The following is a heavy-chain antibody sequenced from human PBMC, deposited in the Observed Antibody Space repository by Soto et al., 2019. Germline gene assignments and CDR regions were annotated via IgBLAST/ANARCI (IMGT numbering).Heavy chain of an antibody. CDR2: ISGSGST. CDR1: GFTFSTYA. D-gene: IGHD3-10*01. V-gene: IGHV3-23*01. Sequence: EVQLLESGGGLVQPGGSLRLSCAAYGFTFSTYAMTWVRQAPGKGLAWLSSISGSGSTDYADYVKGRFTISRDNSKNTLYLQMTRMRAEDTAVYYFSKVISTSGSSLWGRGTLVTDST. J-gene: IGHJ4*02. CDR3: SKVISTSGSSL.